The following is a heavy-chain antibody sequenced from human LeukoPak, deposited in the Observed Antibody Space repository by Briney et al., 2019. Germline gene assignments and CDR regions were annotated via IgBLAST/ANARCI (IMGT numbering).Heavy chain of an antibody. CDR2: ISGSGGST. V-gene: IGHV3-23*01. J-gene: IGHJ4*02. CDR3: ARHIVVVTASFDY. D-gene: IGHD2-21*02. Sequence: GGSLRLSCAASGFTFSSYAMSWVRQAPGKGLEWGSAISGSGGSTYYADSVKGRFTISRDNSKNTLYLQMNSLRAEDTAVYYCARHIVVVTASFDYWGQGTLVTVSS. CDR1: GFTFSSYA.